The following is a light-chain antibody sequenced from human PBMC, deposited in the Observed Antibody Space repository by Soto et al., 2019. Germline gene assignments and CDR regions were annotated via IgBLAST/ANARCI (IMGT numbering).Light chain of an antibody. Sequence: IQMTQSPSTLSASVGDRVTITCRASHNIERWMAWYQQKRGRAPSLLIFDATTLHSGVPSRFSGGGSGTEFTLTISRLESDDFALYYCQQYAEGTPITFGQGTRLEIK. V-gene: IGKV1-5*01. J-gene: IGKJ5*01. CDR2: DAT. CDR1: HNIERW. CDR3: QQYAEGTPIT.